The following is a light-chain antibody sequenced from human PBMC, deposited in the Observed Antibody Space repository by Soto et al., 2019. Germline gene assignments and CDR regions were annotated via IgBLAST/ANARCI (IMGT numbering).Light chain of an antibody. J-gene: IGKJ1*01. V-gene: IGKV1-9*01. CDR1: QGISSY. Sequence: DIQLTQPPSFLSASVGERITITCRASQGISSYLAWYQQKPGKAPKLLIYAASTLQSGVPSRFSGSGSGTEFTLTISSLEPEDFAVYYCHHYGSSRTFGQGTKVDI. CDR3: HHYGSSRT. CDR2: AAS.